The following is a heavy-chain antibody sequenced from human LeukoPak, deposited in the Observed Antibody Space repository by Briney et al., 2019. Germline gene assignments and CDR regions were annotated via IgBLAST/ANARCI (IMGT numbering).Heavy chain of an antibody. J-gene: IGHJ3*02. CDR3: ARDGTTHAFDM. V-gene: IGHV1-18*01. CDR2: ISTYNGNT. D-gene: IGHD1-7*01. Sequence: GASVKVSCKASGYTITSYGINWVRQAPGKGLEWMGWISTYNGNTNYAQKFQGRVTMTTDTSTSTAYMELRSLRSDDTAVFYCARDGTTHAFDMWGQGTMVTVSS. CDR1: GYTITSYG.